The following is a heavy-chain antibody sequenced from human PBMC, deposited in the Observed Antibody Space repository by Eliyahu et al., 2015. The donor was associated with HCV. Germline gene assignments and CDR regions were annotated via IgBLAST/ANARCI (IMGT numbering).Heavy chain of an antibody. V-gene: IGHV3-13*04. D-gene: IGHD2-15*01. CDR3: AREGQDEAFDY. Sequence: EVQLVESGGGLVQPGGSLRLSCAASGFALSRFDIHWVRQAPGKGLEWVSVTGGAGATYYAGSVKGRFTISRENAKNSFHLQMNSLRAGDTAVYFCAREGQDEAFDYWGQGTLVTVSS. CDR2: TGGAGAT. CDR1: GFALSRFD. J-gene: IGHJ4*02.